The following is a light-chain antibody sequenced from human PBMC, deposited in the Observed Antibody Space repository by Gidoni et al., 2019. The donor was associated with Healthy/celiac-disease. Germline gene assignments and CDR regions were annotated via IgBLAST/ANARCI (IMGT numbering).Light chain of an antibody. Sequence: DIQMTQSPSSLSASVGDRVTITCRESQSISSYLNWYQQKPGKAPKLLIYAASSLQSGVPSRFSGSGSVTDFTLTISSLQPEDFATYYCQQSDSTPETFGQGTKLEIK. J-gene: IGKJ2*01. CDR1: QSISSY. CDR2: AAS. V-gene: IGKV1-39*01. CDR3: QQSDSTPET.